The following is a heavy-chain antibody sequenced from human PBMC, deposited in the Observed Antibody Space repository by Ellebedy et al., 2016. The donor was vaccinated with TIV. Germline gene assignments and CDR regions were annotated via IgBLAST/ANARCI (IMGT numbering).Heavy chain of an antibody. CDR3: VKDGDYASFAY. V-gene: IGHV3-30*02. Sequence: GESLKISCAASGFTFLTYGMHWVRQAPGTGLEWVAFIQYDGSNKNYADSVKGRVTISRDNSKNTLYLQMNSLRTEDTAVYYCVKDGDYASFAYWGQGTLVTVSS. J-gene: IGHJ4*02. D-gene: IGHD4-17*01. CDR1: GFTFLTYG. CDR2: IQYDGSNK.